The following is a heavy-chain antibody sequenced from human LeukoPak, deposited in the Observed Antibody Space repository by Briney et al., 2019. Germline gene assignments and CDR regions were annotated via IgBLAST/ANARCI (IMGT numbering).Heavy chain of an antibody. CDR3: AKEWTVYYCTNGVCYIDY. CDR2: ISGSGGST. V-gene: IGHV3-23*01. J-gene: IGHJ4*02. CDR1: GFTFSLYW. D-gene: IGHD2-8*01. Sequence: GGSLRLSCAASGFTFSLYWMHWVRQAPGKGLEWVSAISGSGGSTYYADSVKGRFTISRDNSKNTLYLQMNSLRAEDTAVYYCAKEWTVYYCTNGVCYIDYWGQGTLVTVSS.